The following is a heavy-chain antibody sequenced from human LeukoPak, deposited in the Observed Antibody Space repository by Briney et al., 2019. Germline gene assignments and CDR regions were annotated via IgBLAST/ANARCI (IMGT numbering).Heavy chain of an antibody. D-gene: IGHD3-10*01. V-gene: IGHV3-74*01. J-gene: IGHJ4*02. CDR1: GFTFSSYA. CDR3: ARAGLWFGESLDY. CDR2: INSDGSST. Sequence: GGSLRLSCAASGFTFSSYAMSWVRQAPGKGLVWVSRINSDGSSTSYADSVKGRFTISRDNAKNTLYLQMNSLRAEDTAVYYCARAGLWFGESLDYWGQGTLVTVSS.